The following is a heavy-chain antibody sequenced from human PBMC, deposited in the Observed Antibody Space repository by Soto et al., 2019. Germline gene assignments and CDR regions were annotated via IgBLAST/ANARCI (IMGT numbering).Heavy chain of an antibody. V-gene: IGHV3-7*03. CDR2: IKEDGGEQ. CDR1: GLSFSGYL. Sequence: GASLRLSCAASGLSFSGYLMSWVRQAPGKGPEWVANIKEDGGEQHYVDSVKGRFTISRDNTENSLFLQMNNLRAEDSAIYYCAITISTVSYWFDPWGPGTQVTVSS. D-gene: IGHD4-4*01. J-gene: IGHJ5*02. CDR3: AITISTVSYWFDP.